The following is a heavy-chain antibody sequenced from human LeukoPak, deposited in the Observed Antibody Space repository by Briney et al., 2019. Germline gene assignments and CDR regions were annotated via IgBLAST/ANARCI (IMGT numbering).Heavy chain of an antibody. CDR2: INPNSGGT. CDR1: GYTFTGYY. V-gene: IGHV1-2*02. J-gene: IGHJ4*02. Sequence: ASVKVSCEASGYTFTGYYIHWVRQAPGQGLEWMGWINPNSGGTNYAQKFQGRVTMTRDTSISTAYMELSRLRSDDTAVYYCATLMDIVATIPSLDYWGQGTLVTVSS. CDR3: ATLMDIVATIPSLDY. D-gene: IGHD5-12*01.